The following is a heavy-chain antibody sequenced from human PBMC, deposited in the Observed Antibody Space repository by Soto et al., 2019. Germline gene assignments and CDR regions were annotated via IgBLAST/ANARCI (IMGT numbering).Heavy chain of an antibody. CDR2: ISGSSGST. Sequence: GGSLRLSCAASGFTFSNYAMNWVRQAPGKGLEWVSVISGSSGSTHHADSVKGRFTISRDNSRNMLYLQMNTLRAEDTAVYYCAKRSCSYFDGSKAAFDSGGQGTLVTV. D-gene: IGHD3-9*01. CDR1: GFTFSNYA. J-gene: IGHJ4*02. V-gene: IGHV3-23*01. CDR3: AKRSCSYFDGSKAAFDS.